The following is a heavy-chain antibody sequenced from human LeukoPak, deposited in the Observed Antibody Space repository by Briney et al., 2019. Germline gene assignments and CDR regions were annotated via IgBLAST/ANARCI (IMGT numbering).Heavy chain of an antibody. CDR3: RSRPRYSSGWEGDY. CDR2: INHSGST. CDR1: GFTFSNAW. Sequence: GSLRLSCAASGFTFSNAWMSWIRQPPGKGLEWIGEINHSGSTNYNPSLKSRVTISVDTSKNQFSLKLSSVTAADTAVYYCRSRPRYSSGWEGDYGGQGTLVTVSS. J-gene: IGHJ4*02. D-gene: IGHD6-19*01. V-gene: IGHV4-34*08.